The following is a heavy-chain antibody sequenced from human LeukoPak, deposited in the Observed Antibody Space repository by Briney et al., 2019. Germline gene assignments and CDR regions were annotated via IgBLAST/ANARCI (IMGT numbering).Heavy chain of an antibody. CDR2: INSDGTSI. CDR1: GITFSSYW. J-gene: IGHJ4*02. Sequence: GGSLRLSCAASGITFSSYWMHWVRQAPGQGLVWVSRINSDGTSISYADSVKGRFIISRDNAKNTLFLQMNSLRAEDTAVYYCAGNSPGFDSWGQGTLVTVSS. V-gene: IGHV3-74*01. D-gene: IGHD2-21*01. CDR3: AGNSPGFDS.